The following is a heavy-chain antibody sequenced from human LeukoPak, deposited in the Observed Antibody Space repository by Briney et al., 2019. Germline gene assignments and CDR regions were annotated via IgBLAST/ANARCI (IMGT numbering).Heavy chain of an antibody. J-gene: IGHJ4*02. CDR2: INNDGTAT. CDR3: AYYHVNEEPPTF. V-gene: IGHV3-74*01. Sequence: GGSLRLSCAASGFTFSAYWMHWVRQVPGKGLVWVSRINNDGTATFFADSVKGRFTISRDNAKNTLYLQMNSLRAEDTAVYYCAYYHVNEEPPTFWGQGTLVTVSS. CDR1: GFTFSAYW. D-gene: IGHD3-16*01.